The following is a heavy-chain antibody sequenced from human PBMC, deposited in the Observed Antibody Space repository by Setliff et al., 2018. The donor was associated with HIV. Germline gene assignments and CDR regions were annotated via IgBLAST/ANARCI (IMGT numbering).Heavy chain of an antibody. D-gene: IGHD4-4*01. CDR1: GYTFTSNG. J-gene: IGHJ6*02. V-gene: IGHV1-18*01. CDR3: ARDSGDDYSDYYYYGMDV. Sequence: ASVKVSCKASGYTFTSNGISWVRQAPGQGLEWMGWISAPSGITNYAQKFQGRVTFTWDTSASTAYMELSSLRSEDTALYYCARDSGDDYSDYYYYGMDVWGQGTTVTVSS. CDR2: ISAPSGIT.